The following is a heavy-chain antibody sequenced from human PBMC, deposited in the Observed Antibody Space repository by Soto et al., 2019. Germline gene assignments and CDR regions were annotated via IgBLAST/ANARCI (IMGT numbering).Heavy chain of an antibody. CDR1: VGSISSSNW. D-gene: IGHD6-13*01. J-gene: IGHJ6*02. Sequence: LXLTCAVSVGSISSSNWWSWVRQPPVNGLEWIGEIYHSGSTNYNPSLKSRVTISVDKSKNQFSLKLSSVTAADTAVYYCARDPLRGSSWSYYYYGMDVWGQGTTVTVSS. CDR2: IYHSGST. CDR3: ARDPLRGSSWSYYYYGMDV. V-gene: IGHV4-4*02.